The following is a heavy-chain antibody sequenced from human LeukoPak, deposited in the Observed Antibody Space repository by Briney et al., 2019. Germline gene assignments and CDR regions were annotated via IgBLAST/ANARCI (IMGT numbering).Heavy chain of an antibody. J-gene: IGHJ3*02. CDR2: IIPIFGTA. CDR3: ARDRSQGYFDWLLSNTNAFDI. D-gene: IGHD3-9*01. Sequence: SVKVSCKASGGTFSSYAISWVRQAPGQGLEWMGGIIPIFGTANYAQKFQGRVTITTDESTSTAYMELSSLRSDDTAVYYCARDRSQGYFDWLLSNTNAFDIWGQGTMVTVSS. V-gene: IGHV1-69*05. CDR1: GGTFSSYA.